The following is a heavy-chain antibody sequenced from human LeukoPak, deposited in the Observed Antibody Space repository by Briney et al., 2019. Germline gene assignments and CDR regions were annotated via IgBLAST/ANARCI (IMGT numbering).Heavy chain of an antibody. Sequence: ASVKVSCKASGYTFTSYGISWVRQAPGQGLEWVGWISACNGNTNYAQKLQGRVTMTTDTSTSTAYVELRSLRSDDTAVYYCARGQLLWFGERAGYFDYWGQGTLVTVSS. CDR2: ISACNGNT. V-gene: IGHV1-18*01. CDR3: ARGQLLWFGERAGYFDY. CDR1: GYTFTSYG. J-gene: IGHJ4*02. D-gene: IGHD3-10*01.